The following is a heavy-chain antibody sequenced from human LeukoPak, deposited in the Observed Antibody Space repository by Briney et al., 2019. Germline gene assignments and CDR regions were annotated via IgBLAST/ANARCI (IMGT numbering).Heavy chain of an antibody. Sequence: SETLSLTCAVSGYSISSGYYWGWIRQPPGKGLEWIGHISHSGSTYSNPSLRSRLTISVDTSKNQFSLKLSSVTAADTAVYYCARDHRWELALDYWGQGTLVTVSS. CDR2: ISHSGST. J-gene: IGHJ4*02. CDR3: ARDHRWELALDY. CDR1: GYSISSGYY. V-gene: IGHV4-38-2*02. D-gene: IGHD1-26*01.